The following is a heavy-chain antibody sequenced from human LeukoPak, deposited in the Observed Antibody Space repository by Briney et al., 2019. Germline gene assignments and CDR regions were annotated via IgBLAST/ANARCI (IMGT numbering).Heavy chain of an antibody. Sequence: GGSLRLSCAASGFTFSSYAMSWVRQAPGKGLEWVSAVSGPGGSTYYTDSVKGRFTISRDNSKNTLYLQMNSLRAEDTAVYYCARDSLDIVATLPDYWGQGTLVTVSS. CDR2: VSGPGGST. D-gene: IGHD5-12*01. J-gene: IGHJ4*02. CDR3: ARDSLDIVATLPDY. CDR1: GFTFSSYA. V-gene: IGHV3-23*01.